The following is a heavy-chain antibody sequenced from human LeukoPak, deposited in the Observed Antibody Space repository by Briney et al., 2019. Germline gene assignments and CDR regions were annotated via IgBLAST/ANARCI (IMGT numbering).Heavy chain of an antibody. J-gene: IGHJ5*02. CDR2: IYYSGST. Sequence: ASETLSLTCTVSGGSISSYYWSWIRQPPGKGLEWIGYIYYSGSTNYNPSLKSRVTISVDTSKNQFSLKLSSVAAADTAVYYCARGSGTAMDNWFDPWGQGTLVTVSS. D-gene: IGHD5-18*01. CDR3: ARGSGTAMDNWFDP. CDR1: GGSISSYY. V-gene: IGHV4-59*01.